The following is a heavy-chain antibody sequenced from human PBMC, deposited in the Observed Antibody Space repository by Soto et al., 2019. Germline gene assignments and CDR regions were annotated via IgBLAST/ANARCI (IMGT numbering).Heavy chain of an antibody. J-gene: IGHJ4*02. CDR1: GGSISSGDYY. D-gene: IGHD6-6*01. Sequence: QVQLQESGPGLVKPSQTLSLTCTVSGGSISSGDYYWSWIRQPPGKGLEWIGYSYYSGRTYYNPSLKRRVTISVDTSKNQFSLKLSSVTAADTAVYYCASLAGLIPARVDYWGQGTLVNVSS. CDR3: ASLAGLIPARVDY. V-gene: IGHV4-30-4*01. CDR2: SYYSGRT.